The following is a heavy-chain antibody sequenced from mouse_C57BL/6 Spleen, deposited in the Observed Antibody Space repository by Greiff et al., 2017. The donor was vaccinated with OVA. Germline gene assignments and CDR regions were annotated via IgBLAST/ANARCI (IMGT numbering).Heavy chain of an antibody. CDR2: IDPGSGDT. CDR1: GYTFTDYE. V-gene: IGHV1-15*01. J-gene: IGHJ1*03. Sequence: VQLQQSGAELVRPGASVTLSCKASGYTFTDYEMHWVQQTPVHGLEWIATIDPGSGDTSYPQKFKGKATLTADKASSTLYLELRSLTSEDSAVYYCTSGDGCYGDSDDWGKGTTVTVSS. CDR3: TSGDGCYGDSDD. D-gene: IGHD2-3*01.